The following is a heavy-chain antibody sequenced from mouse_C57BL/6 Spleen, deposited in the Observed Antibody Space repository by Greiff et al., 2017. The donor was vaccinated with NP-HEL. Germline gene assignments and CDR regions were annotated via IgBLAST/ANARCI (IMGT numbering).Heavy chain of an antibody. V-gene: IGHV5-4*01. D-gene: IGHD2-4*01. CDR3: ARDLDYLFDY. Sequence: EVKVVESGGGLVKPGGSLKLSCAASGFTFSSYAMSWVRQTPEKRLEWVATISDGGSYTYYPDNVKGRFTISRDNAKNNLYLQMSHLKSEDTAMYYCARDLDYLFDYWGQGTTLTVSS. CDR2: ISDGGSYT. J-gene: IGHJ2*01. CDR1: GFTFSSYA.